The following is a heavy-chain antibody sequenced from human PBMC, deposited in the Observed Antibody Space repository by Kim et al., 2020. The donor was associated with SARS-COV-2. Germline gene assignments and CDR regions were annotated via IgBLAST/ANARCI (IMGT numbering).Heavy chain of an antibody. Sequence: SVKVSCKASGGTFRSYAISWVRQAPGQGLEWMGGIIPIFGTANYAQKFQGRVTITADESTSTAYMELSSLRSEDTAVYYCARGDTPRDAFDIWGQGTMVTVSS. J-gene: IGHJ3*02. CDR2: IIPIFGTA. V-gene: IGHV1-69*13. CDR1: GGTFRSYA. D-gene: IGHD5-18*01. CDR3: ARGDTPRDAFDI.